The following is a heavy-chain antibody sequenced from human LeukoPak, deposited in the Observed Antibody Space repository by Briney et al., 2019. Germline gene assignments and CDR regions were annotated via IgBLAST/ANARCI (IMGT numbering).Heavy chain of an antibody. Sequence: PSETLSLTCAVYGGSFSGYYWSWIRQPPGKGLGWIGEINHSGSTNYNPSLKSRVTISVDTSKNQFSLKLSSVTAADTAVYYCARGPPLGYCSGGSCYTVDYWGQGTLVTVSS. D-gene: IGHD2-15*01. J-gene: IGHJ4*02. CDR2: INHSGST. CDR3: ARGPPLGYCSGGSCYTVDY. V-gene: IGHV4-34*01. CDR1: GGSFSGYY.